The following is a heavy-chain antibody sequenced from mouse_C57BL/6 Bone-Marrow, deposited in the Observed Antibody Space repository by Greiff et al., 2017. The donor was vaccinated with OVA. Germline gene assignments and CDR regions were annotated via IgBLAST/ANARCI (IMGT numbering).Heavy chain of an antibody. J-gene: IGHJ4*01. Sequence: DVHLVESGGGLVQPGGSLKLSCAASGFTFSDYGMAWVRQAPRKGPEWVAFISNLAYSIYYADTVTGRFTISRENAKNTLYLEMSSLRSEDTAMYYCARGTPYYAMDYWGQGTSVTVSS. CDR3: ARGTPYYAMDY. V-gene: IGHV5-15*01. CDR2: ISNLAYSI. CDR1: GFTFSDYG. D-gene: IGHD2-14*01.